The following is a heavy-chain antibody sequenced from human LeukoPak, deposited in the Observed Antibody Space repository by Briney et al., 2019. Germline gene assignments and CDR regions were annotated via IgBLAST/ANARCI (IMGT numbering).Heavy chain of an antibody. D-gene: IGHD6-13*01. CDR2: ISAYNGNT. CDR3: ARVVDQQPLNWFDP. V-gene: IGHV1-18*01. Sequence: ASVKVSCKASGYTFTSYGISWVRQAPGQGLEWMGWISAYNGNTNYAQKLQGRVTMTTDTSTSTAYMELRSLRSDDTAVYYCARVVDQQPLNWFDPWGQGTLVTVSS. CDR1: GYTFTSYG. J-gene: IGHJ5*02.